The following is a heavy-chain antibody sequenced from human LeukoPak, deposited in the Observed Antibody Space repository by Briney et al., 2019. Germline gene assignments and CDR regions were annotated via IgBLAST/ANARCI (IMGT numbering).Heavy chain of an antibody. V-gene: IGHV3-23*01. CDR1: GFTFSNYA. Sequence: GGPLRLSCAASGFTFSNYAMSWVRQAPGKRLEWVSGISGSGVSTNYADSVKGRFTISRDNSKNTLYLQMNSLRVEDTAVYYCARDVGKYYYGFREAWGQGTLVTVSS. CDR3: ARDVGKYYYGFREA. J-gene: IGHJ5*02. CDR2: ISGSGVST. D-gene: IGHD3-10*01.